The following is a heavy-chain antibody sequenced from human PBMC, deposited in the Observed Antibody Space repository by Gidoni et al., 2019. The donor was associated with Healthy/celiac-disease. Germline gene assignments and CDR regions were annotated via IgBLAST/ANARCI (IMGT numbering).Heavy chain of an antibody. CDR1: GGSISSYY. J-gene: IGHJ6*02. Sequence: QVQLQESGPGLVKPSETLSLTCPVSGGSISSYYWSWIRQPPGKGLEWIGYIYYSGSTNYNPSLKSRVTISVDTSKNQFSLKLSSVTAADTAVYYCARDRGLYGMDVWGQGTTVTVSS. V-gene: IGHV4-59*01. CDR3: ARDRGLYGMDV. D-gene: IGHD6-25*01. CDR2: IYYSGST.